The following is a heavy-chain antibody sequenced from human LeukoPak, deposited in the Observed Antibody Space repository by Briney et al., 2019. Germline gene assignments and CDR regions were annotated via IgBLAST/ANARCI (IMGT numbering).Heavy chain of an antibody. Sequence: TGGSLRLSCAASGFTFSSYAMSWVRQAPGKGLEWVSAISGSGGSTYYADSVKGRFTISRHNSKNTLYLQMNSLRAEDTAVYYCARERKYGSGSYSDYWGQGTLVTVSS. D-gene: IGHD3-10*01. CDR2: ISGSGGST. CDR1: GFTFSSYA. J-gene: IGHJ4*02. CDR3: ARERKYGSGSYSDY. V-gene: IGHV3-23*01.